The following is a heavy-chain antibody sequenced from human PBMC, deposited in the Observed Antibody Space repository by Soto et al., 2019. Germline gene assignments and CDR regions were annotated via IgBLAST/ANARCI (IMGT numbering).Heavy chain of an antibody. CDR3: ARDNCSGGSCYYFDY. Sequence: ESGGGVVQPGRSLRLSCAASGFTFSSYAMHWVRQAPGKGLEWVAVISYDGSNKYYADSVKGRFTISRDNSKNTLYLQMNSLRAEDTAVYYCARDNCSGGSCYYFDYWGQGTLVTVSS. CDR1: GFTFSSYA. J-gene: IGHJ4*02. D-gene: IGHD2-15*01. V-gene: IGHV3-30-3*01. CDR2: ISYDGSNK.